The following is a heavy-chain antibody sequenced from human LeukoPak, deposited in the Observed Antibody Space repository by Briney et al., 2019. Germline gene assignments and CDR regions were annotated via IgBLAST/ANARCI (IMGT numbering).Heavy chain of an antibody. Sequence: GGSLRLSCAASGFTFSSYAMSWVRQAPGKGLEWVSAISGSGGSTYYADSVKGRFTNSRDNSKNTLYLQMSSLRAEDTAVYCCAKPRYYYSSGRPRPDYWGQGTLVTVSS. CDR2: ISGSGGST. J-gene: IGHJ4*02. D-gene: IGHD3-22*01. CDR3: AKPRYYYSSGRPRPDY. V-gene: IGHV3-23*01. CDR1: GFTFSSYA.